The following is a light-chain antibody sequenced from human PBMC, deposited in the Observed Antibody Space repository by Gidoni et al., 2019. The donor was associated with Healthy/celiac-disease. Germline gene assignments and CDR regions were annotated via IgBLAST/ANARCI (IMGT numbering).Light chain of an antibody. Sequence: VWTQSPATLSFFSGERATLSCRTSQSVSSYLAWYQQKPGQAPRLLIYDASNGATGIPARFSGSGSGTDFTLTISSLEPEDFAVYYCQQRSNWYTFGQGTKLEIK. V-gene: IGKV3-11*01. CDR2: DAS. J-gene: IGKJ2*01. CDR3: QQRSNWYT. CDR1: QSVSSY.